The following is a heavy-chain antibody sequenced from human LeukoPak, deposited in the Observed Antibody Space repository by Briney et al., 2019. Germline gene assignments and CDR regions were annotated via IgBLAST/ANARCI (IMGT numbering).Heavy chain of an antibody. Sequence: GASVKVSCKASGGIFNSMALSWVRQAPGQGLEWVGGIIPMFRTANYGQKFQGRVTITADDSTSTGYMELSSLRSEDTAVFYCAYLSASNTGAFDVWGQGTVVTVSS. D-gene: IGHD2-8*02. CDR2: IIPMFRTA. CDR1: GGIFNSMA. V-gene: IGHV1-69*13. J-gene: IGHJ3*01. CDR3: AYLSASNTGAFDV.